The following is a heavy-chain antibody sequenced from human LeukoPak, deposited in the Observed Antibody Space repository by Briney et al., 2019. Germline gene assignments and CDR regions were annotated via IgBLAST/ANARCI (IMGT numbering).Heavy chain of an antibody. CDR2: ITISGGST. CDR1: GFTFSSYV. J-gene: IGHJ4*02. V-gene: IGHV3-23*01. D-gene: IGHD5-12*01. Sequence: GGSLRLSCAASGFTFSSYVLSWVRQAPGKGLEWVSGITISGGSTYYADSVKGRFTISGDSSKNTLYLQMNSLRAEDTAVYYCAKGGVYSGYDLSFEYWGQGALVTVSS. CDR3: AKGGVYSGYDLSFEY.